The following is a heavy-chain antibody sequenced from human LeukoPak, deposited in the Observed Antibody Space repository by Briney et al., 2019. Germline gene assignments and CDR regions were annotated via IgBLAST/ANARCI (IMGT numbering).Heavy chain of an antibody. CDR3: AKKAGAPANFDY. CDR1: GFTFDDHP. CDR2: ISGDGGTT. D-gene: IGHD6-13*01. V-gene: IGHV3-43*02. Sequence: GGSLRLSCGASGFTFDDHPMHWVRQVPGKGLEWVSLISGDGGTTSYADSVKGRFTISRDNSKNSLYLQMNSLRTEDTALYYCAKKAGAPANFDYWGQGTLVAVSS. J-gene: IGHJ4*02.